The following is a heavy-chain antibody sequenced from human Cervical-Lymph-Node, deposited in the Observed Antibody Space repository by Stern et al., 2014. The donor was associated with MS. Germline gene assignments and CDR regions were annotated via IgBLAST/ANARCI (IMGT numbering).Heavy chain of an antibody. Sequence: QLQLQESGPGLVKPSGTLSLTCAVSGDAISSGNWWTWVRQTPGMGLEWIGEIYRSGATNYNPSLESRVTISMDLSKNQFFLNLKSMTPADTAMYYCARIKMPPKLRGVETFDYWGQGTLVTVSS. D-gene: IGHD3-10*01. CDR3: ARIKMPPKLRGVETFDY. J-gene: IGHJ4*02. CDR2: IYRSGAT. V-gene: IGHV4-4*02. CDR1: GDAISSGNW.